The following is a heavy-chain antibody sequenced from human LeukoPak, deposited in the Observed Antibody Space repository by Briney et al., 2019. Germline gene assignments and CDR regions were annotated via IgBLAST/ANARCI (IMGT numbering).Heavy chain of an antibody. CDR2: MNPKSGNT. J-gene: IGHJ6*03. D-gene: IGHD6-19*01. Sequence: GASVKVSCKASGYTFTSYDINWVRQVTGQGLEWMGWMNPKSGNTGYAQKFQGRVTITRNTSISTAYMEVSSLRYEDTAVYYCARRAVDNSYYYYMDVWGKGTRSPSP. V-gene: IGHV1-8*03. CDR3: ARRAVDNSYYYYMDV. CDR1: GYTFTSYD.